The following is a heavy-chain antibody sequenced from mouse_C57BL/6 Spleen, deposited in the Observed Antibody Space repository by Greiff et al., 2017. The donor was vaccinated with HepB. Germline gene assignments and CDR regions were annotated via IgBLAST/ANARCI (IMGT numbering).Heavy chain of an antibody. V-gene: IGHV1-69*01. Sequence: QVHVKQPGAELVMPGASVKLSCKASGYTFTSYWMHWVKQRPGQGLEWIGEIDPSDSYTNYNQKFKGKSTLTVDKSSSTAYMQLSSLTSEDSAVYYCASPYGSSYLFAYWGQGTLVTVSA. CDR3: ASPYGSSYLFAY. D-gene: IGHD1-1*01. CDR1: GYTFTSYW. CDR2: IDPSDSYT. J-gene: IGHJ3*01.